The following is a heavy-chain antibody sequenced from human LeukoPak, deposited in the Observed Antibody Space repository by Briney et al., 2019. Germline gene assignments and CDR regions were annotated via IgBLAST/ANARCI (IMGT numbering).Heavy chain of an antibody. CDR3: AGQKAAPATLAFDF. CDR1: GDTFSSYY. Sequence: GASVKVSCKASGDTFSSYYVHWVRHAPGQGLEWMGVINPSAGTTNYLQKFQGSVTMTRDTSTNTLYMELSSLRSDDTAVYYCAGQKAAPATLAFDFWGQGALVTVSS. J-gene: IGHJ4*02. CDR2: INPSAGTT. V-gene: IGHV1-46*01. D-gene: IGHD2-15*01.